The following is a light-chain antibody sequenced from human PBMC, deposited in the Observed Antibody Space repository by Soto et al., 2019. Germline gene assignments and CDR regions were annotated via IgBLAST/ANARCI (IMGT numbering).Light chain of an antibody. CDR2: DAS. CDR1: QSVSYY. CDR3: QQAYSFPIT. J-gene: IGKJ5*01. Sequence: ETLMTQSPATLSVSPGDRATLSCSASQSVSYYLAWYQQKPGQAPRLLIYDASTRATGIPARFSGSGSGTEFTLTISSLQSEDFATYYCQQAYSFPITFGQGTRLEIK. V-gene: IGKV3D-15*01.